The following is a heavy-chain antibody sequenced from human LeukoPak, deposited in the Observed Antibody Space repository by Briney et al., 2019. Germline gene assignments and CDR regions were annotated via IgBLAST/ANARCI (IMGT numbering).Heavy chain of an antibody. D-gene: IGHD6-6*01. CDR3: ARDRPEYSSSSSGTYYYYYYMDV. Sequence: SETLSLTCTVSGGSISSHYWSWIRQPPGKGPEWIRYIYYSGSTNYNPSLKSRVTISVDTSKNQFSLKLSSVTAADTAVYYCARDRPEYSSSSSGTYYYYYYMDVWGKGTTVTVSS. V-gene: IGHV4-59*11. J-gene: IGHJ6*03. CDR1: GGSISSHY. CDR2: IYYSGST.